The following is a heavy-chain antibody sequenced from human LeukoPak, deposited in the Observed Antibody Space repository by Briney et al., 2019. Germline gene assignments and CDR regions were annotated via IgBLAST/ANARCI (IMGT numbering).Heavy chain of an antibody. J-gene: IGHJ4*02. CDR1: GGSISTYY. Sequence: SETLSLTCTVSGGSISTYYWSWVRLPAGKGLEWIGRIYTSGSTNYNPSLKSRVTMSVDTSKNQFSLKLSSVTAADTAVYYCARGGSPGIVAAPFDYWGQGTLVTVSS. V-gene: IGHV4-4*07. D-gene: IGHD6-13*01. CDR3: ARGGSPGIVAAPFDY. CDR2: IYTSGST.